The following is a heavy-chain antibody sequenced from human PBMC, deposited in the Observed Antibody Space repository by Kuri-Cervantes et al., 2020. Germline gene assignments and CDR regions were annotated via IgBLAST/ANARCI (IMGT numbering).Heavy chain of an antibody. V-gene: IGHV3-23*01. CDR3: ARAIVGSPVGYLIDY. Sequence: GGSLRLSCAASGFTFSSYAMSWVRQAPGKGLEWVSAISGSGGSTYYADSVKGRFTISRDNSKNTLYLQMNSLRAEDTAVYYSARAIVGSPVGYLIDYWGQGTPVTVSS. CDR1: GFTFSSYA. J-gene: IGHJ4*02. D-gene: IGHD1-26*01. CDR2: ISGSGGST.